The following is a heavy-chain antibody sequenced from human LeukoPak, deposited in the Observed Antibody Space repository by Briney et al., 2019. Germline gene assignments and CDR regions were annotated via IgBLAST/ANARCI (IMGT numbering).Heavy chain of an antibody. CDR3: AREGYDSSGYYYAPNFDY. Sequence: PGGSLRLSCAASGITFSSYSMNWVRQAPGKGLEWVSSISSSSSYIYYADSVKGRFTISRDNAKNSLYLQMNSLRAEDTAVYYCAREGYDSSGYYYAPNFDYWGQGTLVTVSS. D-gene: IGHD3-22*01. CDR2: ISSSSSYI. CDR1: GITFSSYS. V-gene: IGHV3-21*01. J-gene: IGHJ4*02.